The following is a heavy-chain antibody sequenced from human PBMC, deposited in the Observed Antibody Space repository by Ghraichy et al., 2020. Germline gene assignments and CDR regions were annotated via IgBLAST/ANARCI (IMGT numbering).Heavy chain of an antibody. CDR3: ASSSGWYQGDY. CDR1: GYSISSGYY. CDR2: IYHSGST. Sequence: SQTLSLTCAVSGYSISSGYYWGWIRQPPGKGLEWIGSIYHSGSTYYNPSLKSRVTISVDTSKNQFSLKLSSVTAADTAVYYCASSSGWYQGDYWGQGTLVTVSS. J-gene: IGHJ4*02. V-gene: IGHV4-38-2*01. D-gene: IGHD6-19*01.